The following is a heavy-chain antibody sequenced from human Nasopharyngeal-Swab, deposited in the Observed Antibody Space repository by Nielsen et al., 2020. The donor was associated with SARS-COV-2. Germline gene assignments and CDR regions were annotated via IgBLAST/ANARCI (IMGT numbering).Heavy chain of an antibody. V-gene: IGHV3-23*03. D-gene: IGHD2-15*01. CDR2: LYSGGSST. Sequence: VRQAPGKGLEWVSILYSGGSSTYYADSVKGRFTISRDNSKNTLYLQMNSLRAEDTAVYYCAKDQGALYCSGGSCYSGPQSNYYYGMDVWGQGTTVTVSS. J-gene: IGHJ6*02. CDR3: AKDQGALYCSGGSCYSGPQSNYYYGMDV.